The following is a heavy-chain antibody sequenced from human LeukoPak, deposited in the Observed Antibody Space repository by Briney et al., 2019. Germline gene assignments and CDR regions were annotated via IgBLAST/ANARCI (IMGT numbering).Heavy chain of an antibody. D-gene: IGHD3-22*01. Sequence: GASVKVSCKASGYTFTSYGISWVRQAPGQGLEWMGWISAYNGNTNYAQKLQGRVTMTTDTSTSTAYMELRSLRSDDTAVYYCARDLGGTYYYDSSGYPNDYWGQGTLVTVSS. J-gene: IGHJ4*02. V-gene: IGHV1-18*01. CDR1: GYTFTSYG. CDR3: ARDLGGTYYYDSSGYPNDY. CDR2: ISAYNGNT.